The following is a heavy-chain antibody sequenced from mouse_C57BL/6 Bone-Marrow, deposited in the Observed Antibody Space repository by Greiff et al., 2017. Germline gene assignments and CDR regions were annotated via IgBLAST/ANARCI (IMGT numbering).Heavy chain of an antibody. D-gene: IGHD2-10*01. CDR2: ISSGGSYT. J-gene: IGHJ4*01. V-gene: IGHV5-6*01. CDR1: GFTFSSYG. CDR3: ARHAYYEDPYYAMDY. Sequence: EVHLVESGGDLVKPGGSLKLSCAASGFTFSSYGMSWVRQTPDKRLEWVATISSGGSYTYYPDSVKGRFTISRDNAKNTLYLQMSSLKSEDTAMYYCARHAYYEDPYYAMDYWGQGPSVTVSS.